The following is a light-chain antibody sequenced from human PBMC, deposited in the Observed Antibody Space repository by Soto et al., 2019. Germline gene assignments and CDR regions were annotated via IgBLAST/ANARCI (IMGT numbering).Light chain of an antibody. J-gene: IGLJ2*01. CDR3: CSFAGGATVV. Sequence: QSALTQPASVSGSPGQAITISCTGTSNDVGGYNLVSWYQHHPGKAPKLIIYEASKRPSGVSDRFSGSRSGNTASLTISALQPEDEADYSCCSFAGGATVVFGGGTKLTVL. CDR2: EAS. V-gene: IGLV2-23*02. CDR1: SNDVGGYNL.